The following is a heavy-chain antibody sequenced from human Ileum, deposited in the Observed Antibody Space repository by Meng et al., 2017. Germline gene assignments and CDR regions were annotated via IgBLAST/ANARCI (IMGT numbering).Heavy chain of an antibody. CDR1: GYTFTTYH. CDR2: VSPSDGKT. D-gene: IGHD3-16*01. Sequence: ASAKVSCKASGYTFTTYHINWVRQATGQGLEWMGWVSPSDGKTRYAQEFQGRVPMTRDTSISTVYMELTSLKSDDTAVYYCARGVGDLGDYWGQGTLVTVSS. J-gene: IGHJ4*02. CDR3: ARGVGDLGDY. V-gene: IGHV1-8*01.